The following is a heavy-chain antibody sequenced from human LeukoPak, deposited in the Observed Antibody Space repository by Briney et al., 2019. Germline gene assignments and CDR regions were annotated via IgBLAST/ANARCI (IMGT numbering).Heavy chain of an antibody. J-gene: IGHJ3*02. V-gene: IGHV3-74*01. CDR1: GFTFSSYW. D-gene: IGHD3-22*01. CDR3: AREDSSGYYPDAFDI. Sequence: GGTLRLSCAASGFTFSSYWMHWVRHAPGEGLVWVSRINSDGSSTSYADSVKGRFTISRDNAKNTLYLQMNSLRAEDTAVYYCAREDSSGYYPDAFDIWGQGTMVTVSS. CDR2: INSDGSST.